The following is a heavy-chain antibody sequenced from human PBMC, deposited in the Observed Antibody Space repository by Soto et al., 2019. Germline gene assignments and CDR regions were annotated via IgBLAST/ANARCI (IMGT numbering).Heavy chain of an antibody. D-gene: IGHD3-9*01. CDR3: VRHRVSDTLTGAFDP. CDR2: VDYGGIT. J-gene: IGHJ5*02. V-gene: IGHV4-39*01. Sequence: SETLSLTCSVSGASISGSSYYWGWLRQPPGKGLEWIGSVDYGGITYYNPSLKTRLSISVESSRTHFSLRLTSVTAADTALYYCVRHRVSDTLTGAFDPWGQGILVTVSS. CDR1: GASISGSSYY.